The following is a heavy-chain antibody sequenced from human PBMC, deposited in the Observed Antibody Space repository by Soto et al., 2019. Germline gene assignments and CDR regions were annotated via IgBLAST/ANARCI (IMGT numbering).Heavy chain of an antibody. CDR1: GGTFSSYA. V-gene: IGHV1-69*13. J-gene: IGHJ5*02. D-gene: IGHD3-22*01. CDR2: IIPIFGTA. CDR3: ARGPDYYDSSGYNPQYNWFDP. Sequence: SVKVSCKASGGTFSSYAISWVRQAPGQGLEWMGGIIPIFGTANYAQKFQGRVTITADESTSTAYMELSSLRSEDTAVYYCARGPDYYDSSGYNPQYNWFDPWGQRTLVTASS.